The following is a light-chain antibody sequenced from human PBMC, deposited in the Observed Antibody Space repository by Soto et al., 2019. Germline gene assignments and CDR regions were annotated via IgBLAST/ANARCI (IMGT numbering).Light chain of an antibody. CDR1: QSVGNN. CDR3: QQYGDWPLT. V-gene: IGKV3-15*01. CDR2: ATS. Sequence: EIVLTQSPATLSVSPGERATLSCRASQSVGNNFAWYQQKPGQAPRLLIFATSTRATGVPARFSGSGSGTDSTLTISSLQSEDFAVYYCQQYGDWPLTFGGGAKVEIE. J-gene: IGKJ4*01.